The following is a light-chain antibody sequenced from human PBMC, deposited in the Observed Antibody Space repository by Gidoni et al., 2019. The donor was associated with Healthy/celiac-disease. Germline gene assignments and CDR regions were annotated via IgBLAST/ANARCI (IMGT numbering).Light chain of an antibody. Sequence: QSVLTQPPSASGAPAQRVTISFTGRSSNIGAGYDLHWYQQLPGTAPKLLIYGNSNRPSGVPDRFSGSKSGTSASLAITGLQAEDEADYYCQSYDSSLSGYVVFGGGTKLTVL. CDR2: GNS. CDR1: SSNIGAGYD. CDR3: QSYDSSLSGYVV. V-gene: IGLV1-40*01. J-gene: IGLJ2*01.